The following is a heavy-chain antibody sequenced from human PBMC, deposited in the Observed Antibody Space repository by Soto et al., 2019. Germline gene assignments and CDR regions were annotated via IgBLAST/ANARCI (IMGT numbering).Heavy chain of an antibody. Sequence: PGGSLRLSCAASAFTFSSYWMHWVRQAPGKGLVWVSRINSDGSSTRYADSVKGRFTISRDNAKNTLYLQMNSLRAEDTAVYYCAKDWDIVVVNAIRYGMDVWGQGTTVTVSS. CDR2: INSDGSST. CDR3: AKDWDIVVVNAIRYGMDV. CDR1: AFTFSSYW. J-gene: IGHJ6*02. V-gene: IGHV3-74*01. D-gene: IGHD2-21*01.